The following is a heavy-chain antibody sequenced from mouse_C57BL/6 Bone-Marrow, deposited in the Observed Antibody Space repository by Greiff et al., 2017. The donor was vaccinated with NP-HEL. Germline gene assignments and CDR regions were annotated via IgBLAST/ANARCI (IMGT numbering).Heavy chain of an antibody. CDR3: ARCGDGYDGEPWFAY. CDR1: GYTFTSYT. Sequence: VQLQQSGAELARPGASVKMSCKASGYTFTSYTMHWVKQRPGQGLEWIGYINPSSGYTKYNQKFKDKATLTADKSSSTAYMQLSSLTSEDSAVYYCARCGDGYDGEPWFAYWGQGTLVTVSA. V-gene: IGHV1-4*01. CDR2: INPSSGYT. J-gene: IGHJ3*01. D-gene: IGHD2-2*01.